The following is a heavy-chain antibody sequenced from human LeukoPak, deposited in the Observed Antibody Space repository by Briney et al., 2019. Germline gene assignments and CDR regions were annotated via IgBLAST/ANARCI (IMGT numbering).Heavy chain of an antibody. Sequence: SGTLSLTCAVSGGSISSSNWWSWVRQPPGKGLEWIGEIYHSGSTNYNPSLKSRVTISVDKSKNQFSLKLSSVTAADTAVYYCARAALAKIAAAGRGVWFGPWGQGTLVTVSS. V-gene: IGHV4-4*02. D-gene: IGHD6-13*01. CDR2: IYHSGST. J-gene: IGHJ5*02. CDR3: ARAALAKIAAAGRGVWFGP. CDR1: GGSISSSNW.